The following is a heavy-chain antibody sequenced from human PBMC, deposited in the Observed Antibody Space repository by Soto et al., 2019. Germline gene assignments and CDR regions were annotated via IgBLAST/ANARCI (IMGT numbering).Heavy chain of an antibody. Sequence: SVKVSCKASGGTFSSYAISWVRQAPGQGLEWMGGIIPIFGTANDAQKDQGRVTITAHESTSTAYMELISLRSEDTAVYYCASPVVGYYYDSSGFQFRGPATEFYYYGMDVWGQGTTVTVSS. J-gene: IGHJ6*02. D-gene: IGHD3-22*01. CDR2: IIPIFGTA. CDR1: GGTFSSYA. V-gene: IGHV1-69*13. CDR3: ASPVVGYYYDSSGFQFRGPATEFYYYGMDV.